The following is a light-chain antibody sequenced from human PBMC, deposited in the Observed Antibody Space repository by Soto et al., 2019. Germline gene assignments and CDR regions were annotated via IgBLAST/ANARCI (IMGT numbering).Light chain of an antibody. Sequence: EIVLTQSPATLSFSPGEGVTLSCMSIHKLHSFLNWYQQRPGQAPRPIIYAGSKRAAGVPDRISGDGSGTAYTLPISSLEPEDFAVYSCQQRTRWPMTFGQGTRLEIK. CDR3: QQRTRWPMT. J-gene: IGKJ5*01. V-gene: IGKV3-11*01. CDR2: AGS. CDR1: HKLHSF.